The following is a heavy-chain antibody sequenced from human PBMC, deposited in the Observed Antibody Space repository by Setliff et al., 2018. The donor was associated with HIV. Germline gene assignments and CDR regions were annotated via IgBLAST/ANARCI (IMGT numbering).Heavy chain of an antibody. CDR3: ARSSGYYSTVFY. CDR1: GGSFTTYY. V-gene: IGHV4-4*09. CDR2: SYTSGSS. D-gene: IGHD3-22*01. Sequence: SETLSLTCTVSGGSFTTYYWSWLRQPPGKELEWIGYSYTSGSSNYNPSLKSRVTISVDTSKNQFSLKLSSVTAADTAVYYCARSSGYYSTVFYWGQGTRVTVSS. J-gene: IGHJ4*02.